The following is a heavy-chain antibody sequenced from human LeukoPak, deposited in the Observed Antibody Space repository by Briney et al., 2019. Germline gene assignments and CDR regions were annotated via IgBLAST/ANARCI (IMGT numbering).Heavy chain of an antibody. CDR2: INHSGST. V-gene: IGHV4-34*01. D-gene: IGHD1-26*01. J-gene: IGHJ6*02. CDR3: ARGGSYWYYYGMDV. Sequence: SETLSLTCAVYGGSFSGYYWSWIRQPPGKGLEWIGEINHSGSTNYNPSLKSRVTISVDTPKNQFSLKLSSVTAADTAVYYCARGGSYWYYYGMDVWGQGTTVTVSS. CDR1: GGSFSGYY.